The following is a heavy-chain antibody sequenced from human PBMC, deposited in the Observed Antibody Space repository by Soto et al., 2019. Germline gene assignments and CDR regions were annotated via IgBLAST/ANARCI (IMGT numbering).Heavy chain of an antibody. CDR2: IYYSGST. V-gene: IGHV4-39*01. Sequence: SETLSLTCTVSGGSISSSSYYWGWIRQPPGKGLEWIGSIYYSGSTYYNPSLKSRVTISVDTSKNQFSLKLSSVTAADTAVYYCARQYLASGCLDYWGQGTLVTVSS. J-gene: IGHJ4*02. D-gene: IGHD6-19*01. CDR3: ARQYLASGCLDY. CDR1: GGSISSSSYY.